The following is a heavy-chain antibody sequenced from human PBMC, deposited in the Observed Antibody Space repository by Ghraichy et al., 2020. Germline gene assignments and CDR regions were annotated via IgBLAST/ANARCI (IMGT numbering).Heavy chain of an antibody. CDR3: ATESFP. Sequence: ASVKVSCRASGYSFSNYYISWVRQAPGHGLEWMGWISSYTGNTEFSQRFQGRLILTTDTSSNTAYMELMNLRSDDTAVYYCATESFPWGQGTLVTVSS. V-gene: IGHV1-18*01. CDR2: ISSYTGNT. D-gene: IGHD3-3*02. J-gene: IGHJ4*02. CDR1: GYSFSNYY.